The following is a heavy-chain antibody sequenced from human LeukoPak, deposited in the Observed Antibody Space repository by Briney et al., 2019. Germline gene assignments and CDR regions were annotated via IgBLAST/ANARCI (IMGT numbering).Heavy chain of an antibody. CDR2: IIPIFGTA. J-gene: IGHJ4*02. D-gene: IGHD5-24*01. Sequence: ASVKVSCKASGGTFSSYAISWVRQAPGQGLEWMGGIIPIFGTANYAQKFQGRVTITADESTSTAYMELSSLRSEDTAVYYCARERVEMATIANHFDYWGQGTLVTVSS. CDR1: GGTFSSYA. CDR3: ARERVEMATIANHFDY. V-gene: IGHV1-69*13.